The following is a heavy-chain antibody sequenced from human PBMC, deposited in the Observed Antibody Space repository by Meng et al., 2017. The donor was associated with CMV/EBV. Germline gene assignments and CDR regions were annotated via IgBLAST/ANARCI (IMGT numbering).Heavy chain of an antibody. D-gene: IGHD3-10*01. Sequence: SGPTLVKPTQTLMLTCTFSGFSLSTSGMRVSWTRQPPGKALEWLARIDWDDDKFYSTSLKTRLTISKDTSKNQVVLTMTNMDPVDTATYYCAKEVVRGENWFDPWGQGTLVTVSS. CDR2: IDWDDDK. CDR3: AKEVVRGENWFDP. CDR1: GFSLSTSGMR. V-gene: IGHV2-70D*14. J-gene: IGHJ5*02.